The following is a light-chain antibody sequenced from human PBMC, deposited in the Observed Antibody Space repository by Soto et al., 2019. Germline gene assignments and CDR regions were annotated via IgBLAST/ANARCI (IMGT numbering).Light chain of an antibody. CDR1: QSVTYW. J-gene: IGKJ4*01. CDR2: RAS. Sequence: DIQMTQSPSTLSASVGDTVTITCRASQSVTYWLAWYQQKPGKAPKLLISRASSLESGVPSRFSGSGSGTEFTLTISSLQPDDFATYYCQHYISYPLSFGGGTKVEIK. CDR3: QHYISYPLS. V-gene: IGKV1-5*03.